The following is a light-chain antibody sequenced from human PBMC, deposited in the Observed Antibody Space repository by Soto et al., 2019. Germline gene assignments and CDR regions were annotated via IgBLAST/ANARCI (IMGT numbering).Light chain of an antibody. Sequence: QSALTQPASVSGSPGQSITISCTGTSSDVGGYNYVSWYQQHPGKAPKLMIYEVSNRPSGVSNRFSGSKSGNTASLTISGLQADDEADYYCAAWDDSLSGYYVFGTGTKLTVL. CDR1: SSDVGGYNY. CDR2: EVS. J-gene: IGLJ1*01. V-gene: IGLV2-14*01. CDR3: AAWDDSLSGYYV.